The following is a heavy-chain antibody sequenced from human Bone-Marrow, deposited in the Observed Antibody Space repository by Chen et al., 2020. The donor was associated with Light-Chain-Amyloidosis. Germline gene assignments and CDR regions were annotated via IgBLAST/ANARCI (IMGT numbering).Heavy chain of an antibody. CDR3: AKDKPGVFAN. V-gene: IGHV3-43*02. J-gene: IGHJ4*02. Sequence: EVQLVESGGGVAQPGGSLRLSCVVSGFIFENYAMHWVRQVPGKGLEWLCLIGGDGGNTDYADSVKGRFIVSRDKSKNSLYLQMNSLRAEDTAFYYCAKDKPGVFANWGQGTLVTVSS. CDR2: IGGDGGNT. D-gene: IGHD2-8*01. CDR1: GFIFENYA.